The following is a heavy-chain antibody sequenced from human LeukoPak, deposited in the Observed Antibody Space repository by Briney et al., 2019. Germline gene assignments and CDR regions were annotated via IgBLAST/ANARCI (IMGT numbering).Heavy chain of an antibody. CDR3: AKAYEYGWFDP. J-gene: IGHJ5*02. CDR1: GYTFTDYF. Sequence: GASVKVPCKASGYTFTDYFLHRVRQAPGQGLEWMGWINPKNGGTNYAQKFQGRVTMTSDTSISTGNMELSRLRYDDTAVYYCAKAYEYGWFDPWGQGTLVTVSS. CDR2: INPKNGGT. D-gene: IGHD3-16*01. V-gene: IGHV1-2*02.